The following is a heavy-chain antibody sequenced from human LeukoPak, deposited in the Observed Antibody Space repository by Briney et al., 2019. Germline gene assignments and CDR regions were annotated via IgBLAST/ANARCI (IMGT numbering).Heavy chain of an antibody. CDR1: GGSFSGYY. CDR2: INHSGST. CDR3: AGEDTAMVTYY. V-gene: IGHV4-34*01. D-gene: IGHD5-18*01. J-gene: IGHJ4*02. Sequence: SETLSLTCAVYGGSFSGYYWSWIRQPPGKGLEWIGEINHSGSTNYNPSLKSRVTISVDTSKNQFSLKLSSVTAADTAVYYCAGEDTAMVTYYWGQGTLVTVSS.